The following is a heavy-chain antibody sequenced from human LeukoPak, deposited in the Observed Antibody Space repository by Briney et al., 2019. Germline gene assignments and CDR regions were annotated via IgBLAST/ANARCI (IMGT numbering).Heavy chain of an antibody. Sequence: SETLSLTCTVSGGSISSSSYYWGWIRQPPGKGLEWIGSIYYSGSTYYNPSLKSRVTISVDTSKNQFSLKLSSVTAADTAVYYCARPYYDSSGYREHYYYYGMDVWGQGTTVTVSS. D-gene: IGHD3-22*01. J-gene: IGHJ6*02. V-gene: IGHV4-39*01. CDR2: IYYSGST. CDR3: ARPYYDSSGYREHYYYYGMDV. CDR1: GGSISSSSYY.